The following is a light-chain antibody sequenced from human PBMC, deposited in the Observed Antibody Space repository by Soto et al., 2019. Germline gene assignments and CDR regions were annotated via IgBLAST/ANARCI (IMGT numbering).Light chain of an antibody. V-gene: IGKV1-27*01. J-gene: IGKJ3*01. CDR2: AAS. Sequence: DIQMTQSPPSLSASVGDRVTITCRASQDIRNFVAWYQQKPGKAPKLLIYAASTLQSGVPSRFSGSGSGTAFTLTIHSLQPEDVATYSCQRYSSVPVFGPGTKVEIK. CDR3: QRYSSVPV. CDR1: QDIRNF.